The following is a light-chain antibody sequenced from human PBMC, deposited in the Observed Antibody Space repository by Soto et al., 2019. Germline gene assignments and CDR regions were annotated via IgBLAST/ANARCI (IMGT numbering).Light chain of an antibody. CDR1: SSNIGNNY. V-gene: IGLV1-51*01. CDR2: VTN. J-gene: IGLJ3*02. Sequence: QSVLTQPPSVSAAPGQKVTISCSGSSSNIGNNYVSWYQQLPGTAPKLLLYVTNKPPSGIPDRFSGSKSGTSATLGITGLQTGDEADYYCGTWDSSLRAVVFGGGTKVTVL. CDR3: GTWDSSLRAVV.